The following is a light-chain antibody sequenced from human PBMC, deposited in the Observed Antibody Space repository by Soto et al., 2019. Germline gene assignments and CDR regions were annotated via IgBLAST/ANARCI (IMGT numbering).Light chain of an antibody. CDR3: SSYTTSGTRV. Sequence: QPVLTQPASVSGSPGQSITISCTGTSGDVGGYNYVSWYQQSPGKVPKLIIYAVTNRPSGVSNRFSGSKSGNTASLTISRLQAEDEADYYCSSYTTSGTRVFGGGTKLTVL. J-gene: IGLJ3*02. CDR1: SGDVGGYNY. V-gene: IGLV2-14*01. CDR2: AVT.